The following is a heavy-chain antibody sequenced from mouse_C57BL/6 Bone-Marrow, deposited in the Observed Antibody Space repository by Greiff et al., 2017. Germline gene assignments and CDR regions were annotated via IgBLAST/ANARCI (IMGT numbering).Heavy chain of an antibody. J-gene: IGHJ2*01. CDR3: ARDYYGSSYYFDY. Sequence: QVQLKQSGPELVKPGASVKISCKASGYAFSSSWMNWVKQRPGKGLEWIGRIYPGDGDTNYNGKFKGKATLTADKSSSTAYMQLRSLTSEDSAVYFCARDYYGSSYYFDYWGQGTTLTVSS. D-gene: IGHD1-1*01. CDR2: IYPGDGDT. V-gene: IGHV1-82*01. CDR1: GYAFSSSW.